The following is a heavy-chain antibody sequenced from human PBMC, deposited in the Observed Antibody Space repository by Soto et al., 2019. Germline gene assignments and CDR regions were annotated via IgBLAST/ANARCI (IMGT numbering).Heavy chain of an antibody. J-gene: IGHJ4*02. CDR2: IYYSGST. D-gene: IGHD1-7*01. V-gene: IGHV4-59*01. CDR3: ARRYGTTFDF. Sequence: QVQLQESGPGLVKPSETLSLTCTVSGGSISSYYWSWIRQPPGKGLEWIGYIYYSGSTNYNPSLKIRVTISVDTAKTQFSMKLSSVTAADTAVYYCARRYGTTFDFWGKGTLVTVSS. CDR1: GGSISSYY.